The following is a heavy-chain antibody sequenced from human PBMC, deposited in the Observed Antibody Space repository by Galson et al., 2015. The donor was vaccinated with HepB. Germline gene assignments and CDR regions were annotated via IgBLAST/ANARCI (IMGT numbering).Heavy chain of an antibody. CDR2: INHSGST. CDR1: GGSFRGYY. D-gene: IGHD2-2*01. V-gene: IGHV4-34*01. J-gene: IGHJ1*01. Sequence: SETLSLTCAVYGGSFRGYYWSWIRQPPGKGLEWIGEINHSGSTNYNPSLKSRVTISVDTSKNQFSLKLSSVTAADTAVYYCARGRPRSSTSDRGLFQHWGQGTLVTVSS. CDR3: ARGRPRSSTSDRGLFQH.